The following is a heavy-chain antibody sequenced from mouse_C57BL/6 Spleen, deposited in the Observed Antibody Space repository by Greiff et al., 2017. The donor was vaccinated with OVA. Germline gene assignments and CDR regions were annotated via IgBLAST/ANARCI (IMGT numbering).Heavy chain of an antibody. CDR2: ISSGGSYT. Sequence: EVQGVESGGDLVKPGGSLKLSCAASGFTFSSYGMSWVRQTPDKRLEWVATISSGGSYTYYPDSVKGRFTISRDNAKNTLYLQMSSLKSEDTAMYYCARQYYGSSYWYCDVWGTGTTVTVSS. D-gene: IGHD1-1*01. CDR3: ARQYYGSSYWYCDV. V-gene: IGHV5-6*01. J-gene: IGHJ1*03. CDR1: GFTFSSYG.